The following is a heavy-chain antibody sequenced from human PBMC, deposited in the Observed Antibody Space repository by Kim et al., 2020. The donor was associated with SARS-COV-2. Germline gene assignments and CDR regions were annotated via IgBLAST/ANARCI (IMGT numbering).Heavy chain of an antibody. V-gene: IGHV3-7*01. Sequence: KHYVDSVKDRFTISRDNAKNSLYLQMNSLRTEDTAIYYCAALDSVQVPGGIWGQGTLVTVSS. CDR3: AALDSVQVPGGI. J-gene: IGHJ4*02. D-gene: IGHD3-10*01. CDR2: K.